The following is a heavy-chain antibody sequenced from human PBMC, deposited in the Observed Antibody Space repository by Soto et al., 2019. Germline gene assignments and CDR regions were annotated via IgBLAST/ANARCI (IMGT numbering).Heavy chain of an antibody. Sequence: GSVKVSCKASGYTFTGYYMHWVRQAPGQGLEWMGWINPNSGGTNYAQKFQGRVTMTRDTSTSTAYMELSRLRSDDTAVYYCARDRDYDILTGYYPLAFDIWGQGTMVTVSS. CDR1: GYTFTGYY. V-gene: IGHV1-2*02. D-gene: IGHD3-9*01. J-gene: IGHJ3*02. CDR3: ARDRDYDILTGYYPLAFDI. CDR2: INPNSGGT.